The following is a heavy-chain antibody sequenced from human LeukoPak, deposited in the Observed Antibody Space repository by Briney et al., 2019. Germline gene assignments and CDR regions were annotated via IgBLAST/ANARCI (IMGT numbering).Heavy chain of an antibody. CDR1: GFTFSRDS. CDR2: ISSSTSYI. J-gene: IGHJ4*02. CDR3: CGYSYGYNDY. V-gene: IGHV3-21*01. Sequence: GGALRLSCAASGFTFSRDSVNWVRQAPGKGGDWVSSISSSTSYIYYADSVKGPFTISRHNAKNSLYLQMNSLRAEDTAVYYCCGYSYGYNDYWGQGTLVTVSS. D-gene: IGHD5-18*01.